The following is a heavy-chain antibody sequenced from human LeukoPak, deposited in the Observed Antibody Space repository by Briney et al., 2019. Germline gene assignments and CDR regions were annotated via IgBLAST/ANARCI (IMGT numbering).Heavy chain of an antibody. J-gene: IGHJ4*02. D-gene: IGHD3-22*01. CDR2: IDYSGST. CDR1: GGSFSSSSYY. Sequence: KASETLSLTCTVSGGSFSSSSYYWGWIRQPPGKGLEWIGSIDYSGSTYYDPSLKSRVTISVDTSKNQFSLKLNSVTAADTAVYYCASSLPNHYDSSGYYYFGWGQGTLVTVSS. CDR3: ASSLPNHYDSSGYYYFG. V-gene: IGHV4-39*01.